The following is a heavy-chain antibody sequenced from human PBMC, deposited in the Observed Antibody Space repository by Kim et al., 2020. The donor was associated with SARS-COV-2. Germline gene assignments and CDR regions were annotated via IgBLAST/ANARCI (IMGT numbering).Heavy chain of an antibody. J-gene: IGHJ4*02. CDR3: EASNY. Sequence: GGSLRLSCEASGFTFGRYAMSWARQAPGKGLEWVSTISDGGVRTHYADSVKGRFTISRDNSESTLFLHMNSLRGVDTAVYYCEASNYWGQGSLVTVSS. V-gene: IGHV3-23*01. CDR2: ISDGGVRT. CDR1: GFTFGRYA.